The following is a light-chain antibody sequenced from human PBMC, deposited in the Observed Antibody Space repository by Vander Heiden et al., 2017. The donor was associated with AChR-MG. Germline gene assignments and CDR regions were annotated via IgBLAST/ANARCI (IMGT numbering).Light chain of an antibody. CDR2: SDD. V-gene: IGLV1-44*01. CDR3: ATWYDSRSAYF. J-gene: IGLJ1*01. CDR1: SSNIGSTP. Sequence: QSVLPQPPSASGTPGQSVTVSSSGSSSNIGSTPGTWCHQAPRRAPKLLIHSDDRRPSGVPDRFSGSTYGTTAALAITGLQSEDEAVYYCATWYDSRSAYFFGTGTKVTVL.